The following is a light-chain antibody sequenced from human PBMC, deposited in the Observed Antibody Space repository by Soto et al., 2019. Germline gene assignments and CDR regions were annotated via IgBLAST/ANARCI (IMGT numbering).Light chain of an antibody. CDR2: DVS. CDR3: SSYTSSSTLLYV. Sequence: QSGLTQPASVSGAPGRSIPISCTGTSSDVGGYNYVSWYQQHPGKAPKLMIYDVSNRPSGVSNRFSGSKSGNTASLTISGLQAEDEADYYCSSYTSSSTLLYVFGTGTKVTVL. CDR1: SSDVGGYNY. V-gene: IGLV2-14*01. J-gene: IGLJ1*01.